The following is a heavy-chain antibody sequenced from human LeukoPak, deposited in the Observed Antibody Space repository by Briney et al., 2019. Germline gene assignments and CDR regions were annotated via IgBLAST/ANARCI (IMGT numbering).Heavy chain of an antibody. Sequence: PGGSLRLSCAATGFTFRSRAMSWVRQAPGKGLEWVSVISGSGGGTNYADSVKGRFTISRDNSKNTLYLEMNSLRAEDTALYYCATSHYDVLTGFSWYYFDYWGQGTLVTVSP. CDR1: GFTFRSRA. J-gene: IGHJ4*02. CDR3: ATSHYDVLTGFSWYYFDY. CDR2: ISGSGGGT. D-gene: IGHD3-9*01. V-gene: IGHV3-23*01.